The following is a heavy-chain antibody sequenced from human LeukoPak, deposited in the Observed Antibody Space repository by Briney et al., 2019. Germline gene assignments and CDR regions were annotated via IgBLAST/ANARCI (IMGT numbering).Heavy chain of an antibody. CDR1: GGSFSGYY. D-gene: IGHD3-16*02. CDR2: IYHSGST. Sequence: SETLSLTCAVYGGSFSGYYWSWIRQPPGKGLEWIGEIYHSGSTNYNPSLKSRVTISVDTSKNQFSLKLSSVTAADTAVYYCARKGSGYRYPFDYWGQGTLVTVSS. J-gene: IGHJ4*02. CDR3: ARKGSGYRYPFDY. V-gene: IGHV4-34*01.